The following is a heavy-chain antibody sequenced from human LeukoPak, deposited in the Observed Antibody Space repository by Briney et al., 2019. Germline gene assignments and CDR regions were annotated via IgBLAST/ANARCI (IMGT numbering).Heavy chain of an antibody. J-gene: IGHJ4*02. CDR2: ISYDGSNK. CDR3: ARAKYYFDY. V-gene: IGHV3-30-3*01. Sequence: GGSLRLSCAASGFTFSSYAMHWVRQAPGKGLEWVAAISYDGSNKYYANSVKGRFTISRDNSKNTLYLQTNSLRAEDTAVYYCARAKYYFDYWGQGTLVTVSS. CDR1: GFTFSSYA.